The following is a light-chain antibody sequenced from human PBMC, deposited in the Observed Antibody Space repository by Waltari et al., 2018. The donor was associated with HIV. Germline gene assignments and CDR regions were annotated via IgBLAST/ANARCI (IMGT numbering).Light chain of an antibody. CDR2: GNS. V-gene: IGLV1-40*01. J-gene: IGLJ1*01. CDR3: QSYDSSLSIV. CDR1: SSNMAAGSH. Sequence: QSLLTQPPSVSGAPGQRVTIPCTGSSSNMAAGSHVHWYQQLPGTAPKLLIYGNSNRPSGVPDRFSGSKSGTSASLAITGLQAEDEADYYCQSYDSSLSIVFGTGTKVTVL.